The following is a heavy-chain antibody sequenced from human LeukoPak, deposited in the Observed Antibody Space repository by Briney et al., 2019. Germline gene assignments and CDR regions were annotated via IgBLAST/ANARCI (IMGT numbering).Heavy chain of an antibody. Sequence: GGSLRLSCAASGFTFSSYAMSWVRQAPGKGLEWVSGISGGSSITYYADSVKGRFTISRDNSKNTLYLQMNSLGAEDTAVYYCAKEVWSGYNLGYYGLDVWGQGTTVTVSS. CDR3: AKEVWSGYNLGYYGLDV. CDR1: GFTFSSYA. D-gene: IGHD3-3*01. V-gene: IGHV3-23*01. J-gene: IGHJ6*02. CDR2: ISGGSSIT.